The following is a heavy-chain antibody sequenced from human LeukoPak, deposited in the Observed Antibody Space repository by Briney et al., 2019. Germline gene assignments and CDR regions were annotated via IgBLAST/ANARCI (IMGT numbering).Heavy chain of an antibody. V-gene: IGHV3-7*01. CDR1: AFSFIAYW. Sequence: GGYLRCSCAGSAFSFIAYWMTWVGQVPGSCLNLVANINPAGSETYYVDPVKGRFSISRDNAKNLVYLQMNSLRAEDTAVYHCARFGYVAAVDVWGQGTPVTVSS. CDR3: ARFGYVAAVDV. CDR2: INPAGSET. J-gene: IGHJ4*02. D-gene: IGHD2-15*01.